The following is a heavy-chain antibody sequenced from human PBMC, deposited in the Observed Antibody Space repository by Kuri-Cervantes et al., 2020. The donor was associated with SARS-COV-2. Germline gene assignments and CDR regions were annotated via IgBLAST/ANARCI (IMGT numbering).Heavy chain of an antibody. V-gene: IGHV4-34*01. D-gene: IGHD4-23*01. CDR2: INHSGST. CDR1: GGSFSGYY. Sequence: GSLRLSCAVYGGSFSGYYWSWIRQPPGKGLEWIGEINHSGSTNYNPSLKSRVTISVDTPKNQFSLKLSSVTAADTAVYYCARVKSVVTPDIDYWGQGTLVTVSS. J-gene: IGHJ4*02. CDR3: ARVKSVVTPDIDY.